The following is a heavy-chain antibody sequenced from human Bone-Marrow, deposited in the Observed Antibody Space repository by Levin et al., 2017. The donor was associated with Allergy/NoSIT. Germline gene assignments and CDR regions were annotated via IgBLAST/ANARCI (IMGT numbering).Heavy chain of an antibody. V-gene: IGHV3-33*01. CDR1: GFTFSSYG. J-gene: IGHJ5*02. Sequence: PGGSLRLSCAASGFTFSSYGMHWVRQAPGKGLEWVAVIWYDGSNKYYADSVKGRFTISRDNSKNTLYLQMNSLRAEDTAVYYCARETLHLGEVSVYHWFDPWGQGTLVTVSS. CDR2: IWYDGSNK. D-gene: IGHD3-16*02. CDR3: ARETLHLGEVSVYHWFDP.